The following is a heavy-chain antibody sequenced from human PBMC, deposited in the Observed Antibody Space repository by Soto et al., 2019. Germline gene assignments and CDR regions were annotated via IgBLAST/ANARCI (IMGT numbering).Heavy chain of an antibody. J-gene: IGHJ5*02. CDR3: ARDPLHPNHSGSQSIWFDP. CDR1: GYTFTSYG. CDR2: ISAYNGNT. D-gene: IGHD3-10*01. V-gene: IGHV1-18*04. Sequence: AASVKVSCKGSGYTFTSYGISSVRRAPGQGLEWMGWISAYNGNTNYAQKLQGRVTMTTDTCTSTAYMELRSLRSDDTAVYYCARDPLHPNHSGSQSIWFDPWGQGTLVTVSS.